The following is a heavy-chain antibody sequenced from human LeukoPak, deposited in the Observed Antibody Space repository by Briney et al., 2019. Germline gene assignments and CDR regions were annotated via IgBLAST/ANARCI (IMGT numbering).Heavy chain of an antibody. Sequence: ASVQVYCKASRYTFTSYAIRWVRHAPGQGLEWMGWISAYNGNTNYAQKLQGRVTMTTDTSTSTAYMELRSLRSDDTAVYYCAIVDGSGWSESFDYWGQGTLVTVPS. CDR3: AIVDGSGWSESFDY. V-gene: IGHV1-18*01. CDR1: RYTFTSYA. D-gene: IGHD6-19*01. J-gene: IGHJ4*02. CDR2: ISAYNGNT.